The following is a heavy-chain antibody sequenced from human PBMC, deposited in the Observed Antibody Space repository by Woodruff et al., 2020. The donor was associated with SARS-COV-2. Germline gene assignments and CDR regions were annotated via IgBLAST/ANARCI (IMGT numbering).Heavy chain of an antibody. CDR3: ARKCIGTTYFDY. V-gene: IGHV3-48*01. D-gene: IGHD1-7*01. Sequence: FTISRDNAKNSLYLQMNSLRAEDTAVYYCARKCIGTTYFDYWGQGTLVTVSS. J-gene: IGHJ4*02.